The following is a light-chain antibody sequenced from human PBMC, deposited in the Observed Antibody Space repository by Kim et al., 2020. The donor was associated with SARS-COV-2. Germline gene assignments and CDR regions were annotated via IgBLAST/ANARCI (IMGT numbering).Light chain of an antibody. V-gene: IGKV3-15*01. CDR1: QSVSIN. CDR3: QQYDTWWT. J-gene: IGKJ1*01. CDR2: GAS. Sequence: SVSPGERATLSCRASQSVSINLAWYQKKPGQTPRLLIYGASTRATGIPARFSGSGSGTEFTLTISSLQSEDFAIYYCQQYDTWWTFGQGTKVDIK.